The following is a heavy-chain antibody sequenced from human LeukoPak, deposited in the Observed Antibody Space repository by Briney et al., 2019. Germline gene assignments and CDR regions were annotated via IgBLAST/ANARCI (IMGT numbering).Heavy chain of an antibody. V-gene: IGHV3-43*02. Sequence: GGSLTLSCAASGFIFDDYAMHWVRQAPGKGLEWVSLISGDGGRTYYTDSVKGRFTISRDNSKHSLYLQMNSLRTEDTALYYCTKNGGYSDAFDIWGQGTMVTVSS. J-gene: IGHJ3*02. CDR2: ISGDGGRT. D-gene: IGHD3-10*01. CDR1: GFIFDDYA. CDR3: TKNGGYSDAFDI.